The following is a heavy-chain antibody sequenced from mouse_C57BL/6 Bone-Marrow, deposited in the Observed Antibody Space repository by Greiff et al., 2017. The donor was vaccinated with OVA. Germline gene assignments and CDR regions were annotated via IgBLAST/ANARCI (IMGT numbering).Heavy chain of an antibody. CDR3: ARRGTTVVARGYYFDY. J-gene: IGHJ2*01. CDR2: INPSSGYT. D-gene: IGHD1-1*01. V-gene: IGHV1-4*01. Sequence: VQVVESGAELARPGASVKMSCKASGYTFTSYTMHWVKQRPGQGLEWIGYINPSSGYTKYNQKFKDKATLTADKSSSTAYMQLSSLTSEDSAVYYCARRGTTVVARGYYFDYWGQGTTLTVSS. CDR1: GYTFTSYT.